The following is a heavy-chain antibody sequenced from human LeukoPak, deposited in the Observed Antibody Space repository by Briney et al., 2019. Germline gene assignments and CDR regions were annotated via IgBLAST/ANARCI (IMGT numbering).Heavy chain of an antibody. Sequence: PGGSRRLSCAAAGFTFSSYWMHWVRHAPGKGLVWVSRINSDGSSTSYADSVKGRFTISRDNAKNTLYLKMNSLRAEDTAVYYCARDSSGWSDYWGQGTLVTVSS. J-gene: IGHJ4*02. CDR2: INSDGSST. D-gene: IGHD6-19*01. V-gene: IGHV3-74*01. CDR1: GFTFSSYW. CDR3: ARDSSGWSDY.